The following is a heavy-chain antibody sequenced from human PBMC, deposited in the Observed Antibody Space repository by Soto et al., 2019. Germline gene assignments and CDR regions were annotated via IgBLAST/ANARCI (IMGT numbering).Heavy chain of an antibody. Sequence: EVQLLESGGGLVQPGGSLRLSCAASGFTFSTYAMTWVHQAPGKGLEWVSAISGGGDNTYYADSVKGRFTISRDNSKNTLHLQMNSLRVEDTALYYCAKGDTTAAGTVDYWGQGTLVSVSS. J-gene: IGHJ4*02. CDR1: GFTFSTYA. CDR3: AKGDTTAAGTVDY. V-gene: IGHV3-23*01. CDR2: ISGGGDNT. D-gene: IGHD6-13*01.